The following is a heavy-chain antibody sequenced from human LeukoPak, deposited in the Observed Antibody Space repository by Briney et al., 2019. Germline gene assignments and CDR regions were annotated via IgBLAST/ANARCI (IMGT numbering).Heavy chain of an antibody. CDR2: ISGSGGST. D-gene: IGHD6-19*01. CDR1: GFTFSSYA. Sequence: GGSLRLSCAASGFTFSSYAMSWVRQAPGKGLEWVSAISGSGGSTYYADSVKGRSTISRDNSKNTLYLQMNSLRAEDTAVYYCAKDGGSGWYPAYFDYWGQGTLVTVSS. V-gene: IGHV3-23*01. CDR3: AKDGGSGWYPAYFDY. J-gene: IGHJ4*02.